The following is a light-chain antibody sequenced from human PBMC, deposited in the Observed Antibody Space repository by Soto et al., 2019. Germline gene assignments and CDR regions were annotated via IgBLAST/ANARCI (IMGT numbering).Light chain of an antibody. V-gene: IGKV1-5*03. J-gene: IGKJ1*01. CDR1: QSISVW. CDR3: QQYNSYSVT. CDR2: KAS. Sequence: DIPMTQSPPTLAESLAYRVPIXCRASQSISVWLAWYQQKPGKAPNLLIHKASRLQSGVPSRFSGSGSGTEFTLTISGLQPDDFATYYCQQYNSYSVTFGQGTKV.